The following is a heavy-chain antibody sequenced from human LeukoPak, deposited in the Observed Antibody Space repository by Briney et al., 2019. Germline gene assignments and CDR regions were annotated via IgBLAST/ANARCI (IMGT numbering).Heavy chain of an antibody. CDR3: ARDRVEYYDFWSGYHNPGSYYGMDV. CDR1: GGSISSYY. J-gene: IGHJ6*02. V-gene: IGHV4-34*01. Sequence: PSETLSLTCTVSGGSISSYYWSWIRQPPGKGLEWIGEINHSGSTNYNPSLKSRVTISVDTSKNQFSLKLSSVTAADTAVYYCARDRVEYYDFWSGYHNPGSYYGMDVWGQGTTVTVSS. D-gene: IGHD3-3*01. CDR2: INHSGST.